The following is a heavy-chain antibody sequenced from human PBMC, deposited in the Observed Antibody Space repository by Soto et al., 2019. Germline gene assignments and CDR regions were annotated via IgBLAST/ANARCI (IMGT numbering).Heavy chain of an antibody. CDR2: ISGSGGST. CDR3: AKSGWKYYYYGMDV. Sequence: GGSLRLSCAASGFTFSSYAMSWVRQAPGKGLEWVSAISGSGGSTYYADSVKGRFTISRDNSKNTLYLQMNSLRAEDTAVYYCAKSGWKYYYYGMDVWGQGTTVTVSS. V-gene: IGHV3-23*01. CDR1: GFTFSSYA. D-gene: IGHD6-19*01. J-gene: IGHJ6*02.